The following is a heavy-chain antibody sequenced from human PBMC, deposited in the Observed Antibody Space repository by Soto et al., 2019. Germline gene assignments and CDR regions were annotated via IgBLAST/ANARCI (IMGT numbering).Heavy chain of an antibody. CDR1: GYTFTSYG. J-gene: IGHJ6*03. CDR2: ISAYNGNT. V-gene: IGHV1-18*01. D-gene: IGHD3-10*01. CDR3: ARGVLRYYGSGSYYKLGTGYYYYMDV. Sequence: ASVKVSCKASGYTFTSYGISWVRQAPGQGLEWMGWISAYNGNTNYAQKLQGRVTMTTDTSTSTAYVELRSLRSDDTAGYYCARGVLRYYGSGSYYKLGTGYYYYMDVWGKGTTVTVSS.